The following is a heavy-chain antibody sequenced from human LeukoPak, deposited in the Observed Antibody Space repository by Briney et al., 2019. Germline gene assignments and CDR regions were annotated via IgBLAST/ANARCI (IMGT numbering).Heavy chain of an antibody. CDR1: GFTFSSYW. Sequence: GGSLRLTCAASGFTFSSYWMHWVRQAPGKGLVWVSRINTDGSSTSYADSVKGRFTISRDNSKKTVYLQMSSLTIEDTAVYYCAKEPGEGGSAFDYWGQGTLVTVYS. D-gene: IGHD3-16*01. CDR3: AKEPGEGGSAFDY. V-gene: IGHV3-74*01. J-gene: IGHJ4*02. CDR2: INTDGSST.